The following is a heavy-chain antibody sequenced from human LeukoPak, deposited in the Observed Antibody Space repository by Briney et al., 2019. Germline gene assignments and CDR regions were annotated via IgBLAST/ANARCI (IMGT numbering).Heavy chain of an antibody. V-gene: IGHV1-2*02. CDR3: ARRPFKYYDILTGSYRSEFDY. D-gene: IGHD3-9*01. CDR1: GYTFIGHY. CDR2: INPNSGGT. J-gene: IGHJ4*02. Sequence: ASVKVSCKASGYTFIGHYMYWVRQAPGQGLEWMGWINPNSGGTNYAQKFQGRVTMTRNTSISTAYMELSSLKSEDTAVYYCARRPFKYYDILTGSYRSEFDYWGQGTLVTVSS.